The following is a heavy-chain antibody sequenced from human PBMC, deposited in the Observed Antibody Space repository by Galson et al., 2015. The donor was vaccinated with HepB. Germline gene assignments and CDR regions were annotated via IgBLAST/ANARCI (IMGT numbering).Heavy chain of an antibody. J-gene: IGHJ4*02. CDR2: IFHTGNT. D-gene: IGHD6-19*01. CDR1: GGSISSDDYS. V-gene: IGHV4-30-2*01. Sequence: TLSLTCTVSGGSISSDDYSWSWIRQPPGKGLEWIGYIFHTGNTYYNPSLKSRVTMSVDRSKNQFSLKLTPVTAADTAIYFCARDGSSGWYAFDNWGQGTLVTVSS. CDR3: ARDGSSGWYAFDN.